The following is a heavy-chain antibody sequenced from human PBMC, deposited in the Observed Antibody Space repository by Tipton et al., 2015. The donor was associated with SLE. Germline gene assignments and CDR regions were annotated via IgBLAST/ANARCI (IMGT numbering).Heavy chain of an antibody. V-gene: IGHV4-34*01. CDR3: ARAEGYCGSKTNCYERRWIDP. D-gene: IGHD2-2*01. CDR1: GGSFSDYY. Sequence: TLSLTCDVYGGSFSDYYWGWIRQPPGKGLEWIGEINDSGTTHYNPSLKRRVTISIDTSENQFSLKLTSMTAADTAVYYCARAEGYCGSKTNCYERRWIDPWGQGTLVTVSS. J-gene: IGHJ5*02. CDR2: INDSGTT.